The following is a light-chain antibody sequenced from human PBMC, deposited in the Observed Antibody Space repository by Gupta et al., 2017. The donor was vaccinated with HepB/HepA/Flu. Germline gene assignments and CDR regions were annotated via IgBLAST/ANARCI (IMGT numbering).Light chain of an antibody. CDR1: RSNIGSNY. CDR3: AAWDDSLSGPI. Sequence: QSVLTQPPSASGTPGQRVTISCSGSRSNIGSNYVYWYQPLPGTAPNLLIYRNNQRPSGVPDRFSGSKSGTSAALAISGLRSEEEADYYCAAWDDSLSGPIFGGGTKLTVL. CDR2: RNN. V-gene: IGLV1-47*01. J-gene: IGLJ2*01.